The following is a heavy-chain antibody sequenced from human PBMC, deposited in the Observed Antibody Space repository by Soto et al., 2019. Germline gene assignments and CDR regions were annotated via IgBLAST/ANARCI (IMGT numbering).Heavy chain of an antibody. CDR3: ARTLYYYDSSGYYSLSSFDGMDV. CDR2: IWYDGSNK. CDR1: GFTFSSYG. Sequence: GGSLRLSCAASGFTFSSYGMHWVRQAPGKGLEWVAVIWYDGSNKYYADSVKGRFTISRDNSKNTLYLQMNSLRAEDTAVYYCARTLYYYDSSGYYSLSSFDGMDVWGQGTTVTVSS. V-gene: IGHV3-33*01. D-gene: IGHD3-22*01. J-gene: IGHJ6*02.